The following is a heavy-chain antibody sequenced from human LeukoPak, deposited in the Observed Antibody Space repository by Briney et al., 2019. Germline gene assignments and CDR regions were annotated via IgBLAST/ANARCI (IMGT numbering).Heavy chain of an antibody. CDR2: MNPNSGNT. D-gene: IGHD2-15*01. Sequence: GASVKVSCKASGYTFTSYDINWVRQATGQGLEWMGWMNPNSGNTGYAQKFQGRVTMTRNTSISTAYMELSSLRSEDTAVYYCAREAVIVVVVAATWFDYWGRGTLVTVSS. CDR3: AREAVIVVVVAATWFDY. CDR1: GYTFTSYD. J-gene: IGHJ4*02. V-gene: IGHV1-8*01.